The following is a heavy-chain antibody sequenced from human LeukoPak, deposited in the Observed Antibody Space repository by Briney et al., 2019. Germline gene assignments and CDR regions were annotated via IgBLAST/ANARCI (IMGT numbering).Heavy chain of an antibody. V-gene: IGHV3-33*01. CDR2: IWYDGSNK. CDR1: GFTISSYG. Sequence: PGRSLRLSCAASGFTISSYGMHWVRQAPGKGLEWVAVIWYDGSNKYYADSVKGRFTISRDNSKNTLYLQMNSLRAEDTAVYYCAGSSPRIYYYYGMDVWGKGTTVTVSS. J-gene: IGHJ6*04. D-gene: IGHD1-14*01. CDR3: AGSSPRIYYYYGMDV.